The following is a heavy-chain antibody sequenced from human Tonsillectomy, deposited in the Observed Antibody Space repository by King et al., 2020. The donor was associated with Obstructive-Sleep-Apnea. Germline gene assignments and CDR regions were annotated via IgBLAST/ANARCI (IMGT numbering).Heavy chain of an antibody. Sequence: VQLQESGPGLVKPSETLSLTCTVSGGSISSYYWSWIRQPPGKGLEWIGYIYYSGSTNYNPSLKSRVTISVDTSKNQFSLKLSSVTAADTAVYYCASLNCDSDAFDIWGQGTMVTVSS. CDR2: IYYSGST. J-gene: IGHJ3*02. V-gene: IGHV4-59*08. D-gene: IGHD2-21*02. CDR1: GGSISSYY. CDR3: ASLNCDSDAFDI.